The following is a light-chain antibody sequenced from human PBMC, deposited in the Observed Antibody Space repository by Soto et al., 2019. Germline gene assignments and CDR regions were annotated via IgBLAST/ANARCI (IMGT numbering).Light chain of an antibody. J-gene: IGKJ2*01. Sequence: EIVMTQSPATLSVSPGERATLSCRASQSVSTNLAWYRQKPGQAPRLLIYGASTRATGIPARFSGSGSGTEFTLTISSLQSEDFAVYYCQQYNYWPYTFGQGTKLEIK. CDR3: QQYNYWPYT. V-gene: IGKV3-15*01. CDR1: QSVSTN. CDR2: GAS.